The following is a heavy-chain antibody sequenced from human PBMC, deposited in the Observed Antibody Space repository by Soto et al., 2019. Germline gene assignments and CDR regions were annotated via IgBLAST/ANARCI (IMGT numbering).Heavy chain of an antibody. CDR2: ISQGGST. CDR1: GGSIRSSNW. CDR3: ARAGRYCYAWGY. D-gene: IGHD3-16*01. J-gene: IGHJ4*02. V-gene: IGHV4-4*02. Sequence: QVQLQESGPGLVKPSGTLSLTCAVSGGSIRSSNWWTWVRQPPGKGLEWIGEISQGGSTNYNPSLKSRVTISVDKSENQISLKLSSVTAADTAVYYCARAGRYCYAWGYWGRGTLVTVSS.